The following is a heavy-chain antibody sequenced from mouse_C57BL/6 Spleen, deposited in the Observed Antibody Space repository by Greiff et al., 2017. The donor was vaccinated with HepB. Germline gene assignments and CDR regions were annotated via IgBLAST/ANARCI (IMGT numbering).Heavy chain of an antibody. V-gene: IGHV1-55*01. CDR2: IYPGSGST. Sequence: QVQLQQPGAELVKPGASVKMSCKASGYTFTSYWITWVKQRPGQGLEWIGDIYPGSGSTNYNEKFKSKATLTVDTSSSTAYMQLSSLTSEDSAVYYCTIIYYGYDGFAYWGQGTLVTVSA. CDR3: TIIYYGYDGFAY. J-gene: IGHJ3*01. D-gene: IGHD2-2*01. CDR1: GYTFTSYW.